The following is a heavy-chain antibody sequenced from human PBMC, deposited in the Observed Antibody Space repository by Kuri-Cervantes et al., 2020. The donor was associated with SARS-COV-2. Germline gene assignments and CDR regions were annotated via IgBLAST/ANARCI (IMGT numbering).Heavy chain of an antibody. J-gene: IGHJ4*02. CDR2: LTNDGSDA. CDR1: GSTFSSYW. V-gene: IGHV3-74*01. Sequence: GESLKISCVASGSTFSSYWMHWVRQAPGKGLVWVSRLTNDGSDAIFADSVKGRLTISRDNAKNMLYLYMNSLRADDTAVYYCARDSMTTRDFDYWGQGTLVTVSS. CDR3: ARDSMTTRDFDY. D-gene: IGHD4-11*01.